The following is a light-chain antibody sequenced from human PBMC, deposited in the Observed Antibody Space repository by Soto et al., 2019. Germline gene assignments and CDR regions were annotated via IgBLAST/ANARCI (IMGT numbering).Light chain of an antibody. CDR1: SSDVGGYNY. V-gene: IGLV2-14*01. CDR3: SSYTSSSTPYV. J-gene: IGLJ1*01. CDR2: EVS. Sequence: QSALTQPASVSGSPGQSITISCTGTSSDVGGYNYVSWYQQHPGKAPKLMIYEVSNRPSGVSNRFSGSKSGNTASLTISGLQAEDEADYYCSSYTSSSTPYVFGTGTKGTVL.